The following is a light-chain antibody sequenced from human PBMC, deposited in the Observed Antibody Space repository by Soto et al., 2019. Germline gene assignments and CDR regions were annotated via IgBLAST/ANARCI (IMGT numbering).Light chain of an antibody. J-gene: IGKJ1*01. Sequence: IVMTQTPLSSPVTLGQPASISCRSSQSLVYSDGNTYLSWLQQRPGQPPRLLIYKISNRLSGVPDRFSGSGAGTDFTLRIRRVEADDVGLYYCMQATQFPWTFGQGTRVEIK. CDR2: KIS. CDR3: MQATQFPWT. CDR1: QSLVYSDGNTY. V-gene: IGKV2-24*01.